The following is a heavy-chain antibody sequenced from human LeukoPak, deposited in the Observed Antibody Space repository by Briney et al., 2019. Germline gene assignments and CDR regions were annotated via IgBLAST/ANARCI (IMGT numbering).Heavy chain of an antibody. Sequence: SETLSLTCAVYGGSFSGYYWSWIRQPPGKGLEWIGEINHSGSTNYNPSLKSRVTISVDTSKNQFSLKLSSVTAAGTAVYYCARERFLEWLSAPDWFDPWGQGTLVTVSS. V-gene: IGHV4-34*01. CDR1: GGSFSGYY. CDR3: ARERFLEWLSAPDWFDP. J-gene: IGHJ5*02. CDR2: INHSGST. D-gene: IGHD3-3*01.